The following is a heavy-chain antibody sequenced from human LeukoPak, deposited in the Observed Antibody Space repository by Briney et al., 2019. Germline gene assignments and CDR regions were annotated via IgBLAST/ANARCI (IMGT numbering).Heavy chain of an antibody. CDR1: GYTFTGYG. D-gene: IGHD3-9*01. CDR2: ISAYNGNT. CDR3: ARDGRLRYFDWLLYHGTDV. V-gene: IGHV1-18*01. Sequence: ASVKVSCKASGYTFTGYGISWVRQAPGQGLEWMGWISAYNGNTNSAQKLQGRVTMTTDTSTSTAYMELRRLRSDDTAVYYCARDGRLRYFDWLLYHGTDVWGQGNT. J-gene: IGHJ6*02.